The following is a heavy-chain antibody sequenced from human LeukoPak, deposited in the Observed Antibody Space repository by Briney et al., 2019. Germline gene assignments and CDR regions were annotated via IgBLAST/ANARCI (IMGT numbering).Heavy chain of an antibody. CDR1: GYSFTSYW. D-gene: IGHD1-1*01. Sequence: GESLKISCKGSGYSFTSYWIGWVRQMPGKGLECMGIIYPGDSDTRYSPSFQGQVTISADRSISTTYLQWSSLKASDTAMYYCARHETGPFFDYWGQGTLVTVSS. CDR3: ARHETGPFFDY. J-gene: IGHJ4*02. CDR2: IYPGDSDT. V-gene: IGHV5-51*01.